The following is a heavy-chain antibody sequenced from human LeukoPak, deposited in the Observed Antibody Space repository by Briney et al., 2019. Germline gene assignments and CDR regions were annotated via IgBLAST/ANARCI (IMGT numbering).Heavy chain of an antibody. CDR1: GFTFITFA. Sequence: GGSLRLSCAASGFTFITFAMTWVRQAPGKGLEWVADISQDGSAKNYVDHVKGRFTISRDNSKNTLYLQMNSLRAEDTAIYYCAKKGCTSISCYNNFWGQGTLVTVSS. V-gene: IGHV3-7*03. CDR3: AKKGCTSISCYNNF. CDR2: ISQDGSAK. J-gene: IGHJ4*02. D-gene: IGHD2-2*02.